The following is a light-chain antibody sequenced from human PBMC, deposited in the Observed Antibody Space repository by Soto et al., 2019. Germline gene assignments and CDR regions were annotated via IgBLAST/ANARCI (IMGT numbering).Light chain of an antibody. CDR1: SSNIGSNT. Sequence: QAVVTQPPSASGTPGQRVTISCSGSSSNIGSNTVNWYQQLPGTAPKVLFYPYNQRPSGVPDRFSGSKSGTSASLAISGLQSEDEADYYCAAWDDSLNGWVFGGGTKLTVL. V-gene: IGLV1-44*01. CDR3: AAWDDSLNGWV. J-gene: IGLJ3*02. CDR2: PYN.